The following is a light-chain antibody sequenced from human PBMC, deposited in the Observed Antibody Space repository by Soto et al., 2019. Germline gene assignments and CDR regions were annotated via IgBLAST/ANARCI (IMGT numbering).Light chain of an antibody. CDR2: AAS. J-gene: IGKJ2*01. CDR1: QSISTY. Sequence: DILMTQSPSSLSASVGDRVTITCRASQSISTYLNWYQLKPGKAPKLLIYAASTLRSGVPSRFSGGGSVTDFTLTISRLQPDDFATYNCKQSISTPQTFGQGTKLEI. CDR3: KQSISTPQT. V-gene: IGKV1-39*01.